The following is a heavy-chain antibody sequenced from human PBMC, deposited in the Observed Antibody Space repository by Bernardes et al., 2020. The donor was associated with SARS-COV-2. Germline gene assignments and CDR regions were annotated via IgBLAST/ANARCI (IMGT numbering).Heavy chain of an antibody. Sequence: GGSLRLSCAASGFTFSSYGMHWVRQAPGKGLEWVAVIWYDGSNKYYADSVKGRFTISRDNSKNTLYLQMNSLRAEDTAVYYCARDMTTDSFEDYWGQGTLVTVSS. V-gene: IGHV3-33*01. CDR1: GFTFSSYG. CDR2: IWYDGSNK. CDR3: ARDMTTDSFEDY. D-gene: IGHD4-17*01. J-gene: IGHJ4*02.